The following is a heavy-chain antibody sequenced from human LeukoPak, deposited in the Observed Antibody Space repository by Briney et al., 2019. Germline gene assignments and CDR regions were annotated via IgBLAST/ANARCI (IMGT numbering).Heavy chain of an antibody. D-gene: IGHD4-11*01. CDR2: IYHSGST. V-gene: IGHV4-30-2*01. CDR1: GGSISSGSYY. CDR3: ARRTVTTECFDY. J-gene: IGHJ4*02. Sequence: SETLSLTCTVSGGSISSGSYYWSWIRQPPGKGLEWIGYIYHSGSTYYNPSLKSRVTISVDRSKNQFSLKLSSVTAADTAVYYCARRTVTTECFDYWGQGTLVTVSS.